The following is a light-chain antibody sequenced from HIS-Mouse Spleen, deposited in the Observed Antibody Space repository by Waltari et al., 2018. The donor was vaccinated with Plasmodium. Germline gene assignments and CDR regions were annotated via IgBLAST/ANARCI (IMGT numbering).Light chain of an antibody. CDR3: YSTDSSGNHRV. J-gene: IGLJ3*02. V-gene: IGLV3-10*01. CDR1: ALPKKY. CDR2: EDS. Sequence: SYELTQPPSVSVSPGQTARLTCSGDALPKKYAYWYQRKSGQAPVLVIYEDSKRPSGIPERFSGSSSGTIATLTISGAQVEDEADYYCYSTDSSGNHRVFGGGTKLTVL.